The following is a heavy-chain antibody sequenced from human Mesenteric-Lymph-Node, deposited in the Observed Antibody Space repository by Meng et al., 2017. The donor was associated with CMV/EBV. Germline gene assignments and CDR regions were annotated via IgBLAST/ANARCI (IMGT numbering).Heavy chain of an antibody. V-gene: IGHV1-2*02. J-gene: IGHJ4*02. CDR3: ARGESEYNFWSIY. CDR1: GYTFTAYY. Sequence: NASGYTFTAYYLHWVRQAPGHGLEWIGWFNPRNSLTEHAQKFQGRVTMAGDTSITTAYMELSSLRSDDTAVYYCARGESEYNFWSIYWGQGTLVTVSS. CDR2: FNPRNSLT. D-gene: IGHD3-3*01.